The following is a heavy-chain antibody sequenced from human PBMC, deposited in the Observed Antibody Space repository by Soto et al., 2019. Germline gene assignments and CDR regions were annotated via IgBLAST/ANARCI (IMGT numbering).Heavy chain of an antibody. CDR2: ISYDGNNK. V-gene: IGHV3-30-3*01. CDR1: GFTFSRYA. J-gene: IGHJ4*02. Sequence: QVQLVESGGGVVQPGKSLRLSCVASGFTFSRYAMHWVRQAPGKGLEWVAVISYDGNNKYHADSVRGRFSISRDNSKNTLYPQMNGMRTQDAAVCSCARSSDDFWSGYLSYFAYWCQGPLVTASS. CDR3: ARSSDDFWSGYLSYFAY. D-gene: IGHD3-3*01.